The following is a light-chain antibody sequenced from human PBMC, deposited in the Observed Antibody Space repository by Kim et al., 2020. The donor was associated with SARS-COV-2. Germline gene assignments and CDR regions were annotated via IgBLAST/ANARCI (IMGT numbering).Light chain of an antibody. V-gene: IGKV3-20*01. CDR1: QSVSSNF. CDR2: GVS. Sequence: SPGESATLSCRASQSVSSNFLAWYQQRPGQAPKLLIYGVSKRAAGIPDRFSGSGSGRDFTLSIKKLEPEDFAVYYCQQFSGSPLFTFGQGTKLEI. J-gene: IGKJ2*01. CDR3: QQFSGSPLFT.